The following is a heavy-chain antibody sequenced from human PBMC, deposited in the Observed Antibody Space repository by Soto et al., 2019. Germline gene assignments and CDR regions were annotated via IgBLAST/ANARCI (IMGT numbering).Heavy chain of an antibody. CDR1: GFIFSSYG. J-gene: IGHJ6*02. CDR2: ISYDGSSK. D-gene: IGHD3-3*01. V-gene: IGHV3-30-3*01. CDR3: ARCGGEIFGVVNSIYTYYGMDV. Sequence: QVQLVESGGGVVQPGRSLRLSCAASGFIFSSYGIHWVRQAPGKGLEWVGVISYDGSSKFYAESVKGRFTISRDSSENTLYLQMNSLRPEDTAVYYCARCGGEIFGVVNSIYTYYGMDVWGQGTTVTVSS.